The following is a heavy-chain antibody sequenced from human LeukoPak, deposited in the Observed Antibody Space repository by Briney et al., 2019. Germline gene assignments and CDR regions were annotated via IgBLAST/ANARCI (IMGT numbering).Heavy chain of an antibody. CDR2: INPSGGST. V-gene: IGHV1-46*01. Sequence: ASVKVSCKASGYTFTSYYMHWVRQAPGQGLEWMEIINPSGGSTSYAQKFQGRVTMTRDTSTSTVYMELSSLRSEDTAVYYCARDVSPYYYYYGMDVWGQGTTVTVSS. CDR1: GYTFTSYY. J-gene: IGHJ6*02. CDR3: ARDVSPYYYYYGMDV.